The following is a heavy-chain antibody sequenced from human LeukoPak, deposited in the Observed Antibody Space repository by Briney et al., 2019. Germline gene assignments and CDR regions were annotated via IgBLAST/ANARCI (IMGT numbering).Heavy chain of an antibody. J-gene: IGHJ4*02. V-gene: IGHV1-18*01. D-gene: IGHD2-2*01. Sequence: ASVKVSCKASGYTFTSYGISWVRQAPGQGLEWMGWISAYNGNTNYAQKLQGRVTMTRDTSISTAYMELSRLRSDDTAVYYCARDYCSSTSCLFDYWGQGTLVTASS. CDR1: GYTFTSYG. CDR2: ISAYNGNT. CDR3: ARDYCSSTSCLFDY.